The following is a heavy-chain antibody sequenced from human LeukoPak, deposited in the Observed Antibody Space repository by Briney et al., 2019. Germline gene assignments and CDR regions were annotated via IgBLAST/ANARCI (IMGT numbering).Heavy chain of an antibody. Sequence: GGSLRLSCEASGFTFSSYNMHWVRQAPGKGLEWVTFIWDDGNDKHYADSVKGRFTISRDNSKNTLYLQMNSLRAEDTAVYYCAKDQSEMATISAFYWGQGTLVTVSS. CDR1: GFTFSSYN. J-gene: IGHJ4*02. CDR3: AKDQSEMATISAFY. V-gene: IGHV3-30*02. CDR2: IWDDGNDK. D-gene: IGHD5-24*01.